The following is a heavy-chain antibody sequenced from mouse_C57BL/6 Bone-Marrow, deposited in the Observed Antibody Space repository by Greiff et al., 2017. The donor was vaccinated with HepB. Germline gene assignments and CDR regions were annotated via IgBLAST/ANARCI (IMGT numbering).Heavy chain of an antibody. CDR2: IDPNSGGT. CDR3: ARNYGSSYDAMDY. Sequence: QVQLQQPGAELVKPGASVKLSCKASGYTFTSYWMHWVKQRPGRGLEWIGRIDPNSGGTKYNEKFKSKATLAVDQPSSTAYMQLSSLTSEDSAVDYCARNYGSSYDAMDYWGQGTSVTVSS. CDR1: GYTFTSYW. J-gene: IGHJ4*01. D-gene: IGHD1-1*01. V-gene: IGHV1-72*01.